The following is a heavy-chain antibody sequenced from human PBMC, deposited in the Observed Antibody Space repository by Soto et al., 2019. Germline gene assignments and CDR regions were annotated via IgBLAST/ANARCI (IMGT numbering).Heavy chain of an antibody. CDR2: ISSSSSYT. CDR1: GFTFSDYY. CDR3: ARDISLRYFDWLDWFDP. V-gene: IGHV3-11*06. Sequence: GGSLRLSCAASGFTFSDYYMSWIRQAPGKGLEWVSYISSSSSYTNYADSVKGRFTISRDNAKNSLYLQMNSLRAEDTAVYYCARDISLRYFDWLDWFDPWGQGTLVTVSS. D-gene: IGHD3-9*01. J-gene: IGHJ5*02.